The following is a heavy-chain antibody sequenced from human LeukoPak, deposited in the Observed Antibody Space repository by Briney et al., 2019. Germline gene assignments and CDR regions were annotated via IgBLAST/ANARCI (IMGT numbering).Heavy chain of an antibody. J-gene: IGHJ4*02. V-gene: IGHV3-21*01. CDR3: ASKGDYYGSGSYPPPDF. Sequence: MTGGSLRLSCAASGFTLRSYTMNWVRQAPGKGLEWVSSIGISSNKIYYADSVKGRFTISRDNSKNTLYLQMNSLRAEDTAVYYCASKGDYYGSGSYPPPDFWGQGTLVTVSS. D-gene: IGHD3-10*01. CDR1: GFTLRSYT. CDR2: IGISSNKI.